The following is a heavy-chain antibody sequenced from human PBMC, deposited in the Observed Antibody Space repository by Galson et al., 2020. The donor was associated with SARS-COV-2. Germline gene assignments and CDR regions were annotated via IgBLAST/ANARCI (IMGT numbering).Heavy chain of an antibody. Sequence: SGPTLVKPTHTLTLICTFSGFSLRPSGKCVSWMRQPPGKALEWLALIDWDDDKYYSTSMKTRLTISKDTSKNQVVLTMTNMDPVDTATYYFARTYYDILTCYYLPFDYWGQGTLVTVSS. J-gene: IGHJ4*02. V-gene: IGHV2-70*01. D-gene: IGHD3-9*01. CDR2: IDWDDDK. CDR3: ARTYYDILTCYYLPFDY. CDR1: GFSLRPSGKC.